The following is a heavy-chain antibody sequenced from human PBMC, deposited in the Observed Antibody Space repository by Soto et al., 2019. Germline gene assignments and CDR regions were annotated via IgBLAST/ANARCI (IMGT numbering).Heavy chain of an antibody. CDR1: GYTFTGYY. D-gene: IGHD3-22*01. V-gene: IGHV1-2*04. J-gene: IGHJ6*02. Sequence: ASVKVSCKASGYTFTGYYMHWVRQAPGQGLEWMGWINPNSGGTNYAQKFQGWVTMTRDTSISTAYMELNSLRDEDTAVYYCARVVVVIPPGYYYAMDVWGQGTTVTVS. CDR2: INPNSGGT. CDR3: ARVVVVIPPGYYYAMDV.